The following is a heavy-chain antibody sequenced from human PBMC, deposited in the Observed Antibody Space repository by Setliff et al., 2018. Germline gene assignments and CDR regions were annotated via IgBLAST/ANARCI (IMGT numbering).Heavy chain of an antibody. CDR3: AKEVTAEYYYDSSGLAFDY. V-gene: IGHV3-23*01. Sequence: GGSLRLSCAASGFTFSSYAMSWVRQAPGKGLEWVSAISGSGGSTYYADSVKGRFTISRDNSKNTLYLQMNSLRAEDTAVYYCAKEVTAEYYYDSSGLAFDYWGQGTLVTVSS. J-gene: IGHJ4*02. CDR1: GFTFSSYA. D-gene: IGHD3-22*01. CDR2: ISGSGGST.